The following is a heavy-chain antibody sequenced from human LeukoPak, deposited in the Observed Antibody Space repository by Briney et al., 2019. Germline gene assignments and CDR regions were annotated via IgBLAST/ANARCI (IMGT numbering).Heavy chain of an antibody. CDR2: IIPIFGTA. CDR1: GGTFSSYA. CDR3: ARELNYDFWSVKRDYYYYMDV. J-gene: IGHJ6*03. V-gene: IGHV1-69*13. D-gene: IGHD3-3*01. Sequence: SVKVSCKASGGTFSSYAISWVRQAPGQGLEWMGGIIPIFGTANYAQKFQGRVTITADESTSTAYMELSSLRSEDTAVYYCARELNYDFWSVKRDYYYYMDVWGKGTTVTISS.